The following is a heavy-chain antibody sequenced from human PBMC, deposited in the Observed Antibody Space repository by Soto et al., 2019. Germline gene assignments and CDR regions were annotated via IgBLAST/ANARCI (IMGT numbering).Heavy chain of an antibody. CDR3: ASDIAARRDYYSGMDV. Sequence: PAETLSLTCTVSGGSISSGGYYWSWIRQHPGKGLEWIGYIYYSGSTYYNPSLKSRVTISVHTSKNQFSLKLSSVTAADTAVYYCASDIAARRDYYSGMDVWGQATTVTVSS. J-gene: IGHJ6*02. V-gene: IGHV4-31*03. CDR1: GGSISSGGYY. D-gene: IGHD6-6*01. CDR2: IYYSGST.